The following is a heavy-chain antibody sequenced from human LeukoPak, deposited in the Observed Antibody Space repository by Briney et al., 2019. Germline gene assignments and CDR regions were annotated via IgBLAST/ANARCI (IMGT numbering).Heavy chain of an antibody. CDR1: GFTFSSYS. V-gene: IGHV3-21*01. CDR2: ISSSSSYI. J-gene: IGHJ3*02. Sequence: GGSLRLSCAASGFTFSSYSMNWVRQAPGKGLEWVSSISSSSSYIYYADSVKGRFTISRDNAKNSLYLQMNSLRAEDTAVYYCARLQLLILFDAFDIWGQGTMVTVSS. D-gene: IGHD5-24*01. CDR3: ARLQLLILFDAFDI.